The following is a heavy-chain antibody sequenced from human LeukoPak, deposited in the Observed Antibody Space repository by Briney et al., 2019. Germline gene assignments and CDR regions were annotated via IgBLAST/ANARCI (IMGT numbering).Heavy chain of an antibody. D-gene: IGHD7-27*01. CDR1: GFTFSDYY. CDR3: AKLGSSGGFDY. V-gene: IGHV3-69-1*01. Sequence: PGGSLRLSCAASGFTFSDYYMTWIRQAPGKGLEWVSYITSGSTIYYADSVKGRFTISRDNSKNTLYLQMNSLRAEDTAVYYCAKLGSSGGFDYWGQGTLVTVSS. CDR2: ITSGSTI. J-gene: IGHJ4*02.